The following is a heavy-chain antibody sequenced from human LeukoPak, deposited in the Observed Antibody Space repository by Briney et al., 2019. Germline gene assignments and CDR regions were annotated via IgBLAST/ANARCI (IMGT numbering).Heavy chain of an antibody. CDR3: ARSIAAAVYNWFDP. D-gene: IGHD6-13*01. CDR2: IYYSGST. Sequence: SETLSLTCTVSGGSISSYYWSWIRQPPGKGLEWIGYIYYSGSTNYNPSLKSRVTTSVDTSKNQFSLKLSSVTAADTAVYYCARSIAAAVYNWFDPWGQGTLVTVSS. V-gene: IGHV4-59*01. CDR1: GGSISSYY. J-gene: IGHJ5*02.